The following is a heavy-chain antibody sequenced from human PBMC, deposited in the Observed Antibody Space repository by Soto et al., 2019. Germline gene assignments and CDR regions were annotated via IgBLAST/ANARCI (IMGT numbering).Heavy chain of an antibody. Sequence: GESLKISCKGAGYSFANYWIAWVRQMPGKGLEWMGIIYPDDSETSYSPSFQGQVTFSADKSISTAYLQWRSLRASDTAMYFCARHRDNSGHSAFNVRGQGTMVTVSS. D-gene: IGHD3-22*01. CDR2: IYPDDSET. J-gene: IGHJ3*01. CDR3: ARHRDNSGHSAFNV. CDR1: GYSFANYW. V-gene: IGHV5-51*01.